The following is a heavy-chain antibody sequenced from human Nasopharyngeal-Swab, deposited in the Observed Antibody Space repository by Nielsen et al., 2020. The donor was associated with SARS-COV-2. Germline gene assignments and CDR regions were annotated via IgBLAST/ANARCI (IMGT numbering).Heavy chain of an antibody. Sequence: ASVKVSCKASGYTFTSYYMHWVRQAPGQGLEWMGIINPSGGSTSYAQKFQGRVTITRDMSTSTAYMELSSLRSEDTAVYYCAYDSSAPGGAFDIWGQGTMVTVSS. CDR1: GYTFTSYY. D-gene: IGHD3-22*01. CDR3: AYDSSAPGGAFDI. J-gene: IGHJ3*02. CDR2: INPSGGST. V-gene: IGHV1-46*03.